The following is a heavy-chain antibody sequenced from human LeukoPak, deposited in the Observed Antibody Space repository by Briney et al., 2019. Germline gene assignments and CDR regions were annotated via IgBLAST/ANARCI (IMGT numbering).Heavy chain of an antibody. V-gene: IGHV3-11*01. D-gene: IGHD4-17*01. CDR1: GFTFSDYY. CDR3: ASEVDYGEGGWFDP. Sequence: GGSLRLSCAASGFTFSDYYMSWIRQAPGKGLEWVSYISSSGSTIYYADSVKGRFTISRDNAKNSLYLQMNSLRAEDTAVYYCASEVDYGEGGWFDPWGQGTLVTVSS. CDR2: ISSSGSTI. J-gene: IGHJ5*02.